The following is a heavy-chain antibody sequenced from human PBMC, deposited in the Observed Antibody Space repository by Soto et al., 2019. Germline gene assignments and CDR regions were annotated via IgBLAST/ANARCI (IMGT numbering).Heavy chain of an antibody. J-gene: IGHJ4*02. CDR3: ASYYDYIWGSYRDY. Sequence: QLQLQESGPGLVKPSETLSLTCTVSGGSISSSSYYWGWIRQPPGKGLEWIGSIYYSGSTYYNPSLKSRVTISVHTSKNQFSLKLSSVTAADTAVYYCASYYDYIWGSYRDYWGQGTLVTVSS. D-gene: IGHD3-16*02. CDR2: IYYSGST. V-gene: IGHV4-39*01. CDR1: GGSISSSSYY.